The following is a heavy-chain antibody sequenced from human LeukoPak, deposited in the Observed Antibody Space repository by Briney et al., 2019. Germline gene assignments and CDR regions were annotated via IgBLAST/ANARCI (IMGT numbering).Heavy chain of an antibody. CDR1: GYTFTSYG. CDR3: ARAPRSGSYYRDYYYGMDV. V-gene: IGHV1-18*01. J-gene: IGHJ6*02. CDR2: ISAYNGNT. Sequence: GASVKVSCKASGYTFTSYGISWVRQAPGQGLERMGWISAYNGNTNYAQKLQGRVTMTTDTSTSTAYMELRSLRSDDTAVYYCARAPRSGSYYRDYYYGMDVWGQGTTVTVSS. D-gene: IGHD1-26*01.